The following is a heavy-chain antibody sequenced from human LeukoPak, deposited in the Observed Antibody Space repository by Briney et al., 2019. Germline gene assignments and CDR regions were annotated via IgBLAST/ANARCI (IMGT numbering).Heavy chain of an antibody. J-gene: IGHJ4*01. V-gene: IGHV3-33*03. Sequence: GGSLRLSCAASGFTFSNHGMHWVRQAPGKGLEWVAVIWSDGSNKYYGDSVKGRLTISRDNSKNTLHLQMNSLRAEDTAVYYCATQPADAVMGPLDYWGQGTLVTVSS. CDR2: IWSDGSNK. CDR1: GFTFSNHG. CDR3: ATQPADAVMGPLDY. D-gene: IGHD5-18*01.